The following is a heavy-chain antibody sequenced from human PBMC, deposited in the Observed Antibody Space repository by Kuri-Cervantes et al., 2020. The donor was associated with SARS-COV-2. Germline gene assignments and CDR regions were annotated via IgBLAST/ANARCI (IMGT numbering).Heavy chain of an antibody. CDR1: GGSISSGCYY. D-gene: IGHD2-2*01. CDR2: IYTSGST. CDR3: ARHPAPRYCISTSCCGIWFDP. Sequence: LRLSCTVSGGSISSGCYYWSWIRQPAGKGLEWIGYIYTSGSTNYNPSLKSRVTISVDTSKNQFSLKLSSVTAADTTVYYCARHPAPRYCISTSCCGIWFDPWGQGTLVTVSS. J-gene: IGHJ5*02. V-gene: IGHV4-61*09.